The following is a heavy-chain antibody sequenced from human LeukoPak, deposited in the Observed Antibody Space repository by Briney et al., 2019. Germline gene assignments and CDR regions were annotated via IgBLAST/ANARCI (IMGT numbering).Heavy chain of an antibody. CDR2: IKSDGSNT. CDR3: TRVGDYGGNWAWYFDL. V-gene: IGHV3-74*01. Sequence: PGGSLRLSCAASGFTFSSYWMHWVRQAPGKGLVWVSRIKSDGSNTNYAGSVKGRFTISRDNAKNTLYLQTNSLRAEDTAVYYCTRVGDYGGNWAWYFDLWGRGTLVTVSS. D-gene: IGHD4-23*01. CDR1: GFTFSSYW. J-gene: IGHJ2*01.